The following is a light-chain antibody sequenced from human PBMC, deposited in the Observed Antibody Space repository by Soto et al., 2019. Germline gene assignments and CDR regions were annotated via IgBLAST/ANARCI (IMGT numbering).Light chain of an antibody. V-gene: IGKV1-27*01. J-gene: IGKJ1*01. CDR3: QTYDTAPAWA. CDR2: GAS. CDR1: QGISNY. Sequence: DIQMTQSPSSLSASVGDRVTIACRASQGISNYLAWFQQKPGKVPKLLIFGASALQSGVPSRFSGRGSWTDFTLTIGSLQPEDVATYYCQTYDTAPAWAFGQGTRVEIK.